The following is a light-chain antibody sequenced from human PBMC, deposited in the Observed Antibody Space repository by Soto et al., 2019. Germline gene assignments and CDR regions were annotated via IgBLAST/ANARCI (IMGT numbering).Light chain of an antibody. CDR2: GVS. CDR3: RLLNQYPLT. V-gene: IGKV1-9*01. Sequence: NHSPFSLSLTIGDSVSVTFRAIQGSPTYLAWYQQKPGKAPKLLIYGVSTLQTGVSSRFSGTGSGTEFTLTITGLLPEDPPTYYIRLLNQYPLTIAQGTRLEIK. J-gene: IGKJ5*01. CDR1: QGSPTY.